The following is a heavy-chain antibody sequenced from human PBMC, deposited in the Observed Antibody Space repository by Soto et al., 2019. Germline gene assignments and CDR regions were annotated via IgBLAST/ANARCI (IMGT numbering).Heavy chain of an antibody. CDR2: IWYDGSNK. CDR3: ARDQRLLLFPNYFDY. D-gene: IGHD3-22*01. J-gene: IGHJ4*02. Sequence: QVQLVESGGGVVQPGRSLRLSCAASGFTFSSYGMHWVRQAPGKGLEGVAVIWYDGSNKYYADSVKGRFTISRDNSKNTLYLQMNSLRAEDTAVYYCARDQRLLLFPNYFDYWGQGTLVTVSS. CDR1: GFTFSSYG. V-gene: IGHV3-33*01.